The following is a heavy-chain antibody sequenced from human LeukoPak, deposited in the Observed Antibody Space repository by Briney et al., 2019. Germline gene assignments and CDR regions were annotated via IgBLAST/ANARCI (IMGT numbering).Heavy chain of an antibody. V-gene: IGHV3-30*04. CDR1: GFTFSSYA. D-gene: IGHD3-22*01. J-gene: IGHJ6*03. CDR2: ISYDGSNK. Sequence: PGGSLRLSRAASGFTFSSYAMHWVRQAPGKGLEWVAVISYDGSNKYYADSVKGRFTISRDNSKNTLYLQMNSLRAEDTAVYYCAKAPMIVVVPYYYHMDVWGKGTTVTISS. CDR3: AKAPMIVVVPYYYHMDV.